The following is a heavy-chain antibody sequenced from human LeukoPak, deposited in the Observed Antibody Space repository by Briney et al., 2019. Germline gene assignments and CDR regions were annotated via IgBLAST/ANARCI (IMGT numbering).Heavy chain of an antibody. J-gene: IGHJ4*02. V-gene: IGHV3-30*18. CDR3: AKGQDYYFDY. CDR2: ISYDGSNK. CDR1: GFTFSSYG. Sequence: PGGSLRLSCAASGFTFSSYGMHWVRQAPGKGLEWVAVISYDGSNKYYADSVKGRFTISRDNSKNTLYLQMNSLRAEDTAVYYCAKGQDYYFDYWGQGTLVTVSS.